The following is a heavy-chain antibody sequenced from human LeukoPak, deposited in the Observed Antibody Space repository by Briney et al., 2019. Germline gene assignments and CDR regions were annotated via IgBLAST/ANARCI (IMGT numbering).Heavy chain of an antibody. CDR1: GFTFSSYE. J-gene: IGHJ4*02. CDR3: ARGRYSSSWYSDY. CDR2: ISGSAGTK. V-gene: IGHV3-48*03. Sequence: GGSLRLSCAASGFTFSSYEMNWVRQAPGKGLEWVSCISGSAGTKYYADSVKGRFTISRDNAKNSLYLQMNSLRAEDTAVYYCARGRYSSSWYSDYWGQGTLVTVSS. D-gene: IGHD6-13*01.